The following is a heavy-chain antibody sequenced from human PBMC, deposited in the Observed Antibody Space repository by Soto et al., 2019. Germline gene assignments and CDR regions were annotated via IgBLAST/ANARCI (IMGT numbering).Heavy chain of an antibody. CDR3: ARMFADIEVGVAATLNWFDP. CDR1: GYTFTNYD. CDR2: MNPNSGNT. J-gene: IGHJ5*02. D-gene: IGHD2-15*01. V-gene: IGHV1-8*01. Sequence: QVQLVQSGAEVKKPGASVKVSCKASGYTFTNYDINWVRQATGQGLEWMGWMNPNSGNTGIAQKFQGRVTMTRDTSISTAYLELSSLRSEDTAVYYCARMFADIEVGVAATLNWFDPWGQGTLVTVSS.